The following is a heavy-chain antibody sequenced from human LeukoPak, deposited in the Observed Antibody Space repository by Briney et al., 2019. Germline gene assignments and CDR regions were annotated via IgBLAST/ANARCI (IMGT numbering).Heavy chain of an antibody. CDR3: ARNLGSSWTFNY. D-gene: IGHD6-13*01. J-gene: IGHJ4*02. V-gene: IGHV3-21*01. CDR1: GFTFSSYS. Sequence: GGSLRLACAASGFTFSSYSMSWVRQAPGKGLEWVSSISSSSTYTYYADSLRDRFTISRDNAKNSLYLQMNSLRAEDTAMYYCARNLGSSWTFNYWGQGTLVTVSS. CDR2: ISSSSTYT.